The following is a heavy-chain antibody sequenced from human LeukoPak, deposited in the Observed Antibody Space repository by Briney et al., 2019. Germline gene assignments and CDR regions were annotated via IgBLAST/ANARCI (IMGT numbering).Heavy chain of an antibody. CDR3: ARDSELSIVGAQGNWLDP. Sequence: GASVKVSCKASGYSFISYGICWVRQAPGQGLEWMGWISAYNGDTNYAQKFQGRVTMTTDTSTSTAYMELRSPRSDDTALYYCARDSELSIVGAQGNWLDPWGQGTLVIVSS. CDR1: GYSFISYG. CDR2: ISAYNGDT. J-gene: IGHJ5*02. D-gene: IGHD1-26*01. V-gene: IGHV1-18*01.